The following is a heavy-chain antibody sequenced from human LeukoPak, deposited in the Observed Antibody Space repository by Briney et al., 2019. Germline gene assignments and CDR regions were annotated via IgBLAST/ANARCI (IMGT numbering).Heavy chain of an antibody. V-gene: IGHV1-69*05. CDR3: ARPTGSSGYSPWSLGFLGENAFDI. J-gene: IGHJ3*02. CDR1: GGTFSSYA. D-gene: IGHD3-22*01. Sequence: SVKVSCKASGGTFSSYAISWVRQAPGQRLEWMGGIIPIFGTANYAQKFQGRVTITTDESTSTAYMELSSLRSEDTAVYYCARPTGSSGYSPWSLGFLGENAFDIWGQGTMVTVSS. CDR2: IIPIFGTA.